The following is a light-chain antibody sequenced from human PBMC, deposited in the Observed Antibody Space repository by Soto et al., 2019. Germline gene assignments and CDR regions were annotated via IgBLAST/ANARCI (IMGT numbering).Light chain of an antibody. Sequence: QSPLTQPPSASGSPGQSVTISCTGTSSDVGGYNYVSWYQQHPGKAPKLMIYEVNKRPSGVPDRFSGSKSGNTASLTVSGLQAEDEADYYCSSYGGSSNLVFGGGTQLTVL. CDR2: EVN. J-gene: IGLJ2*01. CDR3: SSYGGSSNLV. CDR1: SSDVGGYNY. V-gene: IGLV2-8*01.